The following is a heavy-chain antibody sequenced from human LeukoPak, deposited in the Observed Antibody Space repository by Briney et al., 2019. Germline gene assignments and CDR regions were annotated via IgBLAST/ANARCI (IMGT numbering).Heavy chain of an antibody. Sequence: GASVKVSCKASGYTFTSYDINWVRQATGQGLEWMGWMNPTSGNTGYAQKFQGRVTMTRNTSISTAYMELSSLRSEDTAVYYCARGAPMYYYDSSGYSFDYWSQGTLVTVSS. D-gene: IGHD3-22*01. CDR3: ARGAPMYYYDSSGYSFDY. CDR2: MNPTSGNT. J-gene: IGHJ4*02. V-gene: IGHV1-8*01. CDR1: GYTFTSYD.